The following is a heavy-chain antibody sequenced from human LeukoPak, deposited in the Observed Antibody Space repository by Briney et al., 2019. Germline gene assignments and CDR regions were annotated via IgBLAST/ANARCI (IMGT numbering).Heavy chain of an antibody. Sequence: TGGSLRLSCSASGFTFSSYAMHWVRQAPGKGREYVSAISSNGGSTYYADSVKGRFTISRDNSKNTLYLQMSSLRAEDTAVYYCVKDLLPGGGWSLEDIDYWGQGTLVTVSS. D-gene: IGHD2-15*01. CDR1: GFTFSSYA. V-gene: IGHV3-64D*09. CDR3: VKDLLPGGGWSLEDIDY. CDR2: ISSNGGST. J-gene: IGHJ4*02.